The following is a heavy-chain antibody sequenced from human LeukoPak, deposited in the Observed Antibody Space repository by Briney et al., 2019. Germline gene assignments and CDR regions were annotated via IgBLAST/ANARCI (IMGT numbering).Heavy chain of an antibody. J-gene: IGHJ3*02. CDR3: ARTYFDSSDEWVVGAFDI. D-gene: IGHD3-22*01. Sequence: PGGSLRLSCAASGFTFSSYGMHWVRQAPGKGLEWVAVISYDGSNKYYADSVKGRFTISRDNSKNTLYLQMNRLRADDTAVYYCARTYFDSSDEWVVGAFDIWGLGTMVTVSS. CDR1: GFTFSSYG. CDR2: ISYDGSNK. V-gene: IGHV3-30*03.